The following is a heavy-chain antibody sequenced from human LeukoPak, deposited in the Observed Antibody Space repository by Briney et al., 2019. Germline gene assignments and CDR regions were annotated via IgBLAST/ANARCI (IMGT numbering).Heavy chain of an antibody. CDR1: GFTVSSNY. J-gene: IGHJ3*02. CDR2: IHSGGRP. Sequence: PGGSLRLSCAASGFTVSSNYMSWGRRAPGKGLEWVSAIHSGGRPHNADSVQGRFNISRDNSKNTLYLQMNSLRAEDTAVYYCAREPLEYSSSEDAFDIWGQGTMVSVSS. D-gene: IGHD6-6*01. CDR3: AREPLEYSSSEDAFDI. V-gene: IGHV3-53*01.